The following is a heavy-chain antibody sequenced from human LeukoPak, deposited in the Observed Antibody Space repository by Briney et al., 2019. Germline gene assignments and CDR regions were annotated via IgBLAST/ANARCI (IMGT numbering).Heavy chain of an antibody. Sequence: GGSLRLSCTVSGFTFSTYGMHWVRQAPGKGLEWVAFIKYHGNNKYYADSVKGRFTISRDNSKNTLYLQMNSLRPEDTAVYYCARDLGVPAALDFWGQGTPVTVSS. CDR3: ARDLGVPAALDF. D-gene: IGHD2-2*01. V-gene: IGHV3-30*02. CDR1: GFTFSTYG. J-gene: IGHJ4*02. CDR2: IKYHGNNK.